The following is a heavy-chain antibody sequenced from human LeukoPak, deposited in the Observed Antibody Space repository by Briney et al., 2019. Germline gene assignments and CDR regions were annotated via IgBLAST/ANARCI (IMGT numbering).Heavy chain of an antibody. CDR2: IKQDGSEK. Sequence: GGSLRLSCAVSGFTLSSYWMSWVRQAPGKGLEWVANIKQDGSEKHYVDSVKGRFTISRDNVKKSLYLQMNSLRAEDTAVYYCARAGYGYADYWGQGTLVTVSS. CDR1: GFTLSSYW. V-gene: IGHV3-7*01. J-gene: IGHJ4*02. D-gene: IGHD5-18*01. CDR3: ARAGYGYADY.